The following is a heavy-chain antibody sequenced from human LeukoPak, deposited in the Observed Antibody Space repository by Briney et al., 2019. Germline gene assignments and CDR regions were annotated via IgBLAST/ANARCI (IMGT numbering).Heavy chain of an antibody. CDR2: IHYSGST. V-gene: IGHV4-59*11. D-gene: IGHD1-26*01. CDR1: GGSISSHF. Sequence: KPSETLSLTCTVSGGSISSHFWSWIRQPPGKGLEWIGYIHYSGSTNYNPSLKSRVTISVDTSKNQFSLRLRSVTAADTAVYYCARDGYSGSSLFDYWGQGTLVTVSS. J-gene: IGHJ4*02. CDR3: ARDGYSGSSLFDY.